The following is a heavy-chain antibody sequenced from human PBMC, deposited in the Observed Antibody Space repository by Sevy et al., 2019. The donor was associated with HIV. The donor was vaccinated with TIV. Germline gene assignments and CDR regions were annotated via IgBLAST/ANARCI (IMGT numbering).Heavy chain of an antibody. Sequence: SETLSLTCTVSGGSISSGSYYWSRIRQPAGKGQEWIGRIYTSGSTNYNPSLKSRVTMSVDTSKNQFSLKLSSVTAADTAVYYCARSTYYYDSSGYYSAWLFDYWGQGTLVTVSS. CDR2: IYTSGST. CDR3: ARSTYYYDSSGYYSAWLFDY. J-gene: IGHJ4*02. D-gene: IGHD3-22*01. V-gene: IGHV4-61*02. CDR1: GGSISSGSYY.